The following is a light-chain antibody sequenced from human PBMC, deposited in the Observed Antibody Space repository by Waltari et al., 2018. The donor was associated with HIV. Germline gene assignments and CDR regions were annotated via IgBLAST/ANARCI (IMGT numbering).Light chain of an antibody. J-gene: IGKJ2*01. V-gene: IGKV2-28*01. CDR3: IQALQTPPYT. CDR1: QSLLHSNGYNY. CDR2: LGS. Sequence: DLVMTQSPLSLPVTPGEPASISCKSSQSLLHSNGYNYLDWYLQKPGQSPQLLIYLGSSRASGVPDRFSGSGSGTDFTLKISRVEAEDVGVFYCIQALQTPPYTFGQGTKLEIK.